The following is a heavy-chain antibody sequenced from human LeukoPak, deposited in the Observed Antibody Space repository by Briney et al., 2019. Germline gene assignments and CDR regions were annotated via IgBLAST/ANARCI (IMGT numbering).Heavy chain of an antibody. V-gene: IGHV1-18*01. J-gene: IGHJ4*02. CDR2: ISAYNGNT. Sequence: GASVKVSCKASGGTFSSYAISWVRQAPGQGLEWMGWISAYNGNTNYAQKLQGRVTMTTDTSTSTAYMELRSLRSDDTAVYYCARDGVVVAAKDPFDYWGQGTLVTVSS. D-gene: IGHD2-15*01. CDR3: ARDGVVVAAKDPFDY. CDR1: GGTFSSYA.